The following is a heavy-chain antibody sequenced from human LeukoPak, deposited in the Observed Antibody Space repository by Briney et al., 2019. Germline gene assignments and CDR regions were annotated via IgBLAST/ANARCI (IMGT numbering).Heavy chain of an antibody. CDR1: GGSISSYY. D-gene: IGHD2-2*01. CDR3: ARHGYTNPGYCSSTSCALPDY. Sequence: SETLSLTCTVSGGSISSYYWSWIRQPPGKGLEWIGYIYYSGNTNYNPSLKSRVTISVDTSKNQFSLKLSSVTAADTAVYYCARHGYTNPGYCSSTSCALPDYWGQGTLVTVSS. V-gene: IGHV4-59*01. J-gene: IGHJ4*02. CDR2: IYYSGNT.